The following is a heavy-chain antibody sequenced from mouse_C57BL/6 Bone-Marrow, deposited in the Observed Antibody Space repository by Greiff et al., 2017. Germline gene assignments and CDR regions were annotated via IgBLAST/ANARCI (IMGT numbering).Heavy chain of an antibody. CDR2: IDPEDGDT. J-gene: IGHJ3*01. CDR3: TTGYYDSSPFAY. V-gene: IGHV14-1*01. Sequence: VQLKQSGAELVRPGASVKLSCTASGFNIKDYYMHWVKQRPEQGLEWIGRIDPEDGDTEYAPKFQGKATMTADTSSNTAYLQLSSLTSEDTAVYYCTTGYYDSSPFAYWGQGTLVTVSA. D-gene: IGHD1-1*01. CDR1: GFNIKDYY.